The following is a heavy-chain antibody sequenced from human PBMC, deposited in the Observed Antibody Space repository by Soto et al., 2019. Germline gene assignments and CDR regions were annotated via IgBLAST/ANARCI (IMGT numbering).Heavy chain of an antibody. Sequence: SGPTLVNPTQTLTLTCTFSGFSFSARGMCVSWIRQPPGKALEWLARIDWDDDKYYNTSLKTRLTISKDTSKNQVVLTMTNMDPVDTATYYCARISVAGTYYGMDVWGQGTTVTVSS. CDR1: GFSFSARGMC. J-gene: IGHJ6*02. CDR3: ARISVAGTYYGMDV. V-gene: IGHV2-70*11. D-gene: IGHD6-19*01. CDR2: IDWDDDK.